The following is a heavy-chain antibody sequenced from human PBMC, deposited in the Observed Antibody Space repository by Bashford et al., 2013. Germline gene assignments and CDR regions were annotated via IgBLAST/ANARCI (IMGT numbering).Heavy chain of an antibody. CDR3: ARIPGIAVAGTNYYYGMDV. CDR2: IFRMTK. J-gene: IGHJ6*02. CDR1: GFSLSNARMG. V-gene: IGHV2-26*01. Sequence: SGPTLVKPTETLTLTCTVSGFSLSNARMGVSWIRQPPGKALEWLAHIFRMTKNTYSTSLKSRLTISKDTSKSQVVLTMTNMDPVDTATYYCARIPGIAVAGTNYYYGMDVWGQGTTVTVSS. D-gene: IGHD6-19*01.